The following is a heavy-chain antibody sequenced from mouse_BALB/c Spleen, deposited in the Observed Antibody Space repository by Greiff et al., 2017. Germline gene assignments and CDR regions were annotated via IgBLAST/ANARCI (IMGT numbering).Heavy chain of an antibody. D-gene: IGHD1-1*01. CDR1: GFSLTGYG. Sequence: VQLHQSGPGLVAPSQSLSITCTVSGFSLTGYGVNWVRQPPGKGLEWLGMIWGDGSTDYNSAFKSRLSISKDNSKSQVFLKMNSLQTDDTARYYCARDGYYGSSGYFDVWGAGTTVTVSS. CDR3: ARDGYYGSSGYFDV. J-gene: IGHJ1*01. V-gene: IGHV2-6-7*01. CDR2: IWGDGST.